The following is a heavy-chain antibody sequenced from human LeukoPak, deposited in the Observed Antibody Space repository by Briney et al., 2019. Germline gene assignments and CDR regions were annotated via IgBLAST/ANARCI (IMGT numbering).Heavy chain of an antibody. V-gene: IGHV3-33*08. J-gene: IGHJ4*02. D-gene: IGHD4/OR15-4a*01. CDR3: AREVRSYGGQIDY. CDR2: IWYDGSQK. Sequence: GGSLRLSCAASGFTFSSYGMHWVRQAPGKGLEWVAVIWYDGSQKYYADSVKGRFTISRDNSKNTLYLQMNSLRAGDTAVYYCAREVRSYGGQIDYWGQGTLVTVSS. CDR1: GFTFSSYG.